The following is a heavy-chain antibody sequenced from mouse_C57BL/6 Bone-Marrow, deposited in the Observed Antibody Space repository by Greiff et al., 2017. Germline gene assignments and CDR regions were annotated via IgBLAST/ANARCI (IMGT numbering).Heavy chain of an antibody. CDR3: AREAYYSNYGAMDY. CDR1: GYTFTSYW. CDR2: IYPSDSET. J-gene: IGHJ4*01. V-gene: IGHV1-61*01. D-gene: IGHD2-5*01. Sequence: QVQLQQPGAELVRPGSSVKLSCKASGYTFTSYWMDWVKQRPGQGLEWIGNIYPSDSETHYNQKFKDKATLTVDKSSSTAYMQLSSLTSEDSEVYYCAREAYYSNYGAMDYWGQGTSVTVSS.